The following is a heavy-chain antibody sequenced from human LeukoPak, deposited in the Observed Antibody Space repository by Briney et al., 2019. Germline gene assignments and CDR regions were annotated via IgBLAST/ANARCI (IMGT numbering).Heavy chain of an antibody. CDR3: ATYRQIQVPFEF. D-gene: IGHD5-18*01. CDR1: GFTFSNYE. V-gene: IGHV3-48*03. J-gene: IGHJ4*02. CDR2: ISSSGSTI. Sequence: PGGSLRLSCAASGFTFSNYEMNWVRQAPGKGLEWISYISSSGSTISYADSVKGRFTISRDNSRSTLSLQMDSLRAEDTATYYCATYRQIQVPFEFWGQGTLVTVSS.